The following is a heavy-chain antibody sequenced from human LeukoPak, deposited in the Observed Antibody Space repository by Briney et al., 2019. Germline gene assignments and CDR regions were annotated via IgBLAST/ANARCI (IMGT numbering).Heavy chain of an antibody. CDR1: SGSISGHY. J-gene: IGHJ4*02. D-gene: IGHD1-26*01. Sequence: PSETLSLTCTVSSGSISGHYWSWVRQPPGKGLEWVAYIYYSGVTKYNPSLKSRVTISVDTSKNQFSLKLSSVTAADTAVYYCARGGWELTPHNFDYWGQGTLVTVSS. CDR2: IYYSGVT. CDR3: ARGGWELTPHNFDY. V-gene: IGHV4-59*11.